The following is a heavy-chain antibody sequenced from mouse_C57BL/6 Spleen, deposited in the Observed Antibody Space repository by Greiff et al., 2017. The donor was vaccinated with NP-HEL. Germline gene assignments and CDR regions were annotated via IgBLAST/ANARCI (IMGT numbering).Heavy chain of an antibody. CDR3: ARGDYSNSYWYFDV. J-gene: IGHJ1*03. V-gene: IGHV3-6*01. CDR1: GYSITSGYY. Sequence: EVKLQESGPGLVKPSQSLSLTCSVTGYSITSGYYWNWIRQFPGNKLEWMGYISYDGSNNYNPSLKNRISITRDTSKNQFFLKLNSVTTEDTATYYCARGDYSNSYWYFDVWGTGTTVTVSS. D-gene: IGHD2-5*01. CDR2: ISYDGSN.